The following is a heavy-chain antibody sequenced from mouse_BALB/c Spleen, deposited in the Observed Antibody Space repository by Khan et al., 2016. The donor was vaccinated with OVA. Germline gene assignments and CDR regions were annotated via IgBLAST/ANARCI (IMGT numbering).Heavy chain of an antibody. CDR1: GFSFTNYG. D-gene: IGHD2-10*01. J-gene: IGHJ1*01. Sequence: VQLQESGPGLVAPSQSLSITCTVSGFSFTNYGVSWVRQPPGKGLEWLGIIWGAGSTNYHSVLISRLSITKDNSKSQVFLKLNSLQTDDTATYYCAKGGTYFGGYFDVWGAGTTVTVSS. V-gene: IGHV2-3*01. CDR2: IWGAGST. CDR3: AKGGTYFGGYFDV.